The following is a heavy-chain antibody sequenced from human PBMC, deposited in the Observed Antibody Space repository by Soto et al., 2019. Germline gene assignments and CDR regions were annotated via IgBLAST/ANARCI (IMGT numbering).Heavy chain of an antibody. CDR1: GFTFSDYY. Sequence: GGSLRLSCASSGFTFSDYYMSWIRQATGKGLEWVSYISSSSSYTNYADSVKGRFTISRDNAKNSLYLQMNSLRAEDTAVYYCARVVVVPAGNWFDPWGQGTLVTVSS. D-gene: IGHD2-2*01. CDR3: ARVVVVPAGNWFDP. CDR2: ISSSSSYT. V-gene: IGHV3-11*06. J-gene: IGHJ5*02.